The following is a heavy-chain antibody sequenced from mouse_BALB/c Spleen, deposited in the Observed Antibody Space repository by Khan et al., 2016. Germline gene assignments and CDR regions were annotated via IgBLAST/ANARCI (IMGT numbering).Heavy chain of an antibody. CDR3: ARSYGYRGFAY. J-gene: IGHJ3*01. Sequence: EVQLQESGPGLVKPSQSLSLTCTVTGYSITSDYAWNWILQFPGNKLEWMGYISYSGSTSYNPSLKSRISITRDTSKHQFFLQLNSVTTEDTATYYCARSYGYRGFAYWGEGTLVTVSA. CDR2: ISYSGST. V-gene: IGHV3-2*02. CDR1: GYSITSDYA. D-gene: IGHD2-2*01.